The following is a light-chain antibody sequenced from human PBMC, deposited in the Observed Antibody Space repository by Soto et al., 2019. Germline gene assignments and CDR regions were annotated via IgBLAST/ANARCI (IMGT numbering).Light chain of an antibody. CDR3: QQYGNSPWT. CDR1: QRFGSSN. CDR2: STS. V-gene: IGKV3-20*01. Sequence: VWTQSPGPLSLSPGDRGTLSCRASQRFGSSNLAWYQQNPGKAPRLLIYSTSSRDTGIPDRFSGSGSGTEFTLTISRLEPEDFAVYYCQQYGNSPWTFGQGTKVDIK. J-gene: IGKJ1*01.